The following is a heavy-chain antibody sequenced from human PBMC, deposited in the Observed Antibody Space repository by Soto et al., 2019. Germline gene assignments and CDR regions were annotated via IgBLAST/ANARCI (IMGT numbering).Heavy chain of an antibody. Sequence: PSETLSLTCTVSGGSISSGDYYWSWIRQPPGKGLEWIGYIYYSGSTYYNPSLKSRVTISVDTSKNQFSLKLSSVTAADTAVYYCARVECSGGSCYGAFDIWGQGTMVTVSS. V-gene: IGHV4-30-4*02. CDR3: ARVECSGGSCYGAFDI. CDR1: GGSISSGDYY. J-gene: IGHJ3*02. CDR2: IYYSGST. D-gene: IGHD2-15*01.